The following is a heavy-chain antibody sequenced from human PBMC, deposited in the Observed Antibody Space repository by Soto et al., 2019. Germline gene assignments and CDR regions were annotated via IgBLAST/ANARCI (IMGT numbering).Heavy chain of an antibody. CDR1: GFTFSSYA. CDR2: ISGSGGST. Sequence: EVQLLESGGGLVQPGGSLRLSCAASGFTFSSYAMSWVRQAPGKGLEWVSAISGSGGSTYYTDSVKGRFTISRDNSKNTLYLQMNSLRAEDTAVYYCAKAPSVRGSYYDFDYWGQGTLVTVSS. V-gene: IGHV3-23*01. J-gene: IGHJ4*02. CDR3: AKAPSVRGSYYDFDY. D-gene: IGHD1-26*01.